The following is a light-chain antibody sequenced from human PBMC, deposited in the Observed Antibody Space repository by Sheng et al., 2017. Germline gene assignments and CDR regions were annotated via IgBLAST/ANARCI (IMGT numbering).Light chain of an antibody. CDR1: ILRSRV. J-gene: IGLJ2*01. V-gene: IGLV3-21*02. Sequence: SSVLTQPPSLSVAPGQTARISCGGDILRSRVVHWYQQKSGQAPVLVVYDDSDRPSGIPERFSGSTSGYAATLTISSVEAGDEADYYCQAWDTNNDHVVFGGGTKADRP. CDR2: DDS. CDR3: QAWDTNNDHVV.